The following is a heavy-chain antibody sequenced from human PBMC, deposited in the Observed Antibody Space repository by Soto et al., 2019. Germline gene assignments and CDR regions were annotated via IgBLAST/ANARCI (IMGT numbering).Heavy chain of an antibody. CDR3: ARDSDPSIAAQEIDY. CDR1: GFTFSSYS. CDR2: ISSSSSTI. J-gene: IGHJ4*02. V-gene: IGHV3-48*02. D-gene: IGHD6-6*01. Sequence: EVQLVESGGGLVQPGGSLRLSCAASGFTFSSYSMNWVRQAPGKGLAWVSYISSSSSTIYYADSVKGRFTISRDNAKNSMYLQMNSLRDEDTAVYYCARDSDPSIAAQEIDYWGQGTLVTVSS.